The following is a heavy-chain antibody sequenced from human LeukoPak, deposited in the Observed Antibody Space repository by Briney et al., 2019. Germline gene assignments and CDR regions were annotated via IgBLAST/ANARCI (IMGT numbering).Heavy chain of an antibody. CDR2: ISSSSSTI. J-gene: IGHJ4*02. CDR1: GFTFSSYS. CDR3: ARLRDGYSPWLG. V-gene: IGHV3-48*01. Sequence: PGGSLRLSCAASGFTFSSYSMNWVRQAPGKGLEWVSYISSSSSTIYYADSVKGRFTISRDNAKNSLYLQMNSLRAEGTAVYYCARLRDGYSPWLGWGQGTLVTVSS. D-gene: IGHD5-18*01.